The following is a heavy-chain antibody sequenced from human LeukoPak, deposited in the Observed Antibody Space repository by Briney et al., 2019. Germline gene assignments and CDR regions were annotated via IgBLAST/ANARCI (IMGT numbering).Heavy chain of an antibody. Sequence: TSETLSLTCTVSGGSISSYYRSWIRQPPGKGLEWIGYIYYSGSTNYNPSLKSRVTISVDTSKNQFSLKLSSVTAADTAVYYCARGSGRGMDVWGQGTTVTVSS. CDR3: ARGSGRGMDV. J-gene: IGHJ6*02. V-gene: IGHV4-59*12. D-gene: IGHD1-26*01. CDR2: IYYSGST. CDR1: GGSISSYY.